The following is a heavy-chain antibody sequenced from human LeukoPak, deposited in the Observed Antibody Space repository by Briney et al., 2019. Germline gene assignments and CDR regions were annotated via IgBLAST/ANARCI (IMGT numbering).Heavy chain of an antibody. CDR1: GFTFSSYD. V-gene: IGHV3-30*02. CDR3: AKDQSRPGWEPDALDF. CDR2: IRYDGTNK. J-gene: IGHJ3*01. Sequence: GGSLRLSFAASGFTFSSYDMHWVRQAPGQGLEWVAFIRYDGTNKYYTDSVKGRFTISRDNSKSTLYLQMNSLRTEDTAVYYCAKDQSRPGWEPDALDFWGQGTMVTVSA. D-gene: IGHD4-23*01.